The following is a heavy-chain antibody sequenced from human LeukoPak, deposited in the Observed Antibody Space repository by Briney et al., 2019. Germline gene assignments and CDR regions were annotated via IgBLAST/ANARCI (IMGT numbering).Heavy chain of an antibody. Sequence: SETLSLTCTVSGGSISSYYWSWIRQPPGKGLEWIGYIYYSGSTNYNPSLKSRVTISVDTSKNRFSLKLSSVTAADTAVYYCARAAYSGGWGLFDYWGQGTLVTVSS. CDR2: IYYSGST. CDR3: ARAAYSGGWGLFDY. V-gene: IGHV4-59*01. J-gene: IGHJ4*02. CDR1: GGSISSYY. D-gene: IGHD6-19*01.